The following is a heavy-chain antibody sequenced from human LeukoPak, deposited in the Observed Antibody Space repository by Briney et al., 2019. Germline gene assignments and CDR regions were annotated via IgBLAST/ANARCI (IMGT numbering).Heavy chain of an antibody. CDR2: IYHSGST. V-gene: IGHV4-38-2*02. Sequence: SETLSLTCTVSFYSISISYYWGWIRQPPGKGLEWIGSIYHSGSTYYNPSLKSRVTISVDTSKNQFSLKLSSVTAADTAVYYCARDSPNSGYDYWGQGTLVTVSS. D-gene: IGHD5-12*01. CDR1: FYSISISYY. J-gene: IGHJ4*02. CDR3: ARDSPNSGYDY.